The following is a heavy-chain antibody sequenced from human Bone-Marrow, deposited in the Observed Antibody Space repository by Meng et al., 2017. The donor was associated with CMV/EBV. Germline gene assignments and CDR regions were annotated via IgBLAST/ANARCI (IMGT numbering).Heavy chain of an antibody. CDR2: INPSGGST. CDR3: ARGNFMTTVTTDYYYGLDV. CDR1: GYTFSIYG. D-gene: IGHD4-11*01. J-gene: IGHJ6*02. Sequence: ASVKVSCKTFGYTFSIYGISWVRQAPGQGLEWMGIINPSGGSTSYAQKFRGRVTMTRDTSTSTVYMELSSLRSEDTAVYYCARGNFMTTVTTDYYYGLDVWGQGTTVTVSS. V-gene: IGHV1-46*01.